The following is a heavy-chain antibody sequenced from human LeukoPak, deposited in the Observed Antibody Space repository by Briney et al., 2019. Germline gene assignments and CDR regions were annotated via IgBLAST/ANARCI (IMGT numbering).Heavy chain of an antibody. J-gene: IGHJ6*02. CDR1: GHSFSNYW. CDR2: INPGDSDT. CDR3: ARQRKGVSLDV. V-gene: IGHV5-51*01. Sequence: GESLKISCKDSGHSFSNYWIGWVRQMPGKGLEWMGIINPGDSDTRYSASFQGQVTMSVDKSITTAYLQWSSLKASDTAMYYCARQRKGVSLDVWGQGTTVTVSS.